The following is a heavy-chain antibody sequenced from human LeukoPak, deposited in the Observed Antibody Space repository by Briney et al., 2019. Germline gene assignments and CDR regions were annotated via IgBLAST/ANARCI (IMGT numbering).Heavy chain of an antibody. Sequence: SETLSLTCAVYGGSFSGYYWSWIRQPPGKGLEWIGEINHSGSTNYNPSLKSRVTISVDTSKNQFSLKLSSVTAADTAVYYCARSRTSIAVAGTEGYYFDYWGQGTLVTVSS. CDR2: INHSGST. D-gene: IGHD6-19*01. J-gene: IGHJ4*02. CDR1: GGSFSGYY. V-gene: IGHV4-34*01. CDR3: ARSRTSIAVAGTEGYYFDY.